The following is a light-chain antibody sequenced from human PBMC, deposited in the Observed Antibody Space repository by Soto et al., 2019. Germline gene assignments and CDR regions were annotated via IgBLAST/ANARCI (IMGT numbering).Light chain of an antibody. Sequence: DIQITQSPSTLSASVGDRVTITCRASQSIISWLTWYQQKPGKAPKLLIYDASSLESGVPSRFSGSGSGTEFILSISSLQPEDFATYYCQQSYSTPRTFGQGTKVDI. CDR2: DAS. J-gene: IGKJ1*01. CDR3: QQSYSTPRT. V-gene: IGKV1-5*01. CDR1: QSIISW.